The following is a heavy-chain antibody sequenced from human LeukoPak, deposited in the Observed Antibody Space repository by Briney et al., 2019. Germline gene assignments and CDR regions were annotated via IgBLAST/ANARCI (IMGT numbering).Heavy chain of an antibody. Sequence: GGSLRLSXAASGFTFSSYWMHWVRQAPGKGLVWVSRINSDGSSTSYVDSVKGRFTISRDNAKNMLYLQMNSLRAEDTAVYYCGSMYYDFWRGYYTGHRNAFDIWGQGTMVTVSS. D-gene: IGHD3-3*01. J-gene: IGHJ3*02. CDR1: GFTFSSYW. V-gene: IGHV3-74*01. CDR2: INSDGSST. CDR3: GSMYYDFWRGYYTGHRNAFDI.